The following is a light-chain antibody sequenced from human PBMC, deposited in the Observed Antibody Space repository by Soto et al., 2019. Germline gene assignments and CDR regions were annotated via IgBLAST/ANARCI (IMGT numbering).Light chain of an antibody. Sequence: EIVMTQSPATLSVSPGERATLSCRASQSVTSNLAWYQQKPGQAPRLLIYGASTRATGIPARFSGSGSGTEFTLTISSLQSEDFAVYYCQKYNDWPLTFGGGTKVDI. J-gene: IGKJ4*01. CDR3: QKYNDWPLT. CDR1: QSVTSN. V-gene: IGKV3-15*01. CDR2: GAS.